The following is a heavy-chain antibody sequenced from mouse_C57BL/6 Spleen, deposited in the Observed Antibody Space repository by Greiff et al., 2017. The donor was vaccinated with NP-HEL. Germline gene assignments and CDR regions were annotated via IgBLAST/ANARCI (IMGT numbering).Heavy chain of an antibody. CDR2: INPNNGGT. D-gene: IGHD1-1*01. Sequence: VQLQQSGPELVKPGASVKIPCKASGYTFTDYNMDWVKQSHGKSLEWIGDINPNNGGTIYNQKFKGKATLTVDKSSSTAYMELRSLTSEDTAVYYCARNYYGSSHWFAYWGQGTLVTVSA. V-gene: IGHV1-18*01. CDR1: GYTFTDYN. CDR3: ARNYYGSSHWFAY. J-gene: IGHJ3*01.